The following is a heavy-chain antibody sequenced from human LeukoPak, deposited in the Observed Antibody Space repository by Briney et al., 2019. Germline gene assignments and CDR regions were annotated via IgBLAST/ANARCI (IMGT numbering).Heavy chain of an antibody. Sequence: PGGSLRLSCAASGFTFSNYGMNWVRQAPGKGLEWISYISSSSSLIYYADSVKGRFTVSRDNSKNTLYLQMNSLRAEDTAVYYCATALSHYFDYWGRGILVTVSS. CDR3: ATALSHYFDY. V-gene: IGHV3-48*01. J-gene: IGHJ4*02. CDR2: ISSSSSLI. CDR1: GFTFSNYG. D-gene: IGHD3-16*02.